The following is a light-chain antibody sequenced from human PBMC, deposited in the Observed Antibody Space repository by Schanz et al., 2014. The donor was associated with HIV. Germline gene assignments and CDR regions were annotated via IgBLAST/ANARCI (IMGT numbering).Light chain of an antibody. CDR3: QQYYSYPLT. Sequence: DIQMTQSPSTLSASVGDRITITCRASQSISGWLAWYQQKPGEAPNLLISEASTLKSGVPSRFSGSGSGTDFTLTISCLQSEDFATYYCQQYYSYPLTFGQGTKVEIK. V-gene: IGKV1-5*03. CDR2: EAS. J-gene: IGKJ1*01. CDR1: QSISGW.